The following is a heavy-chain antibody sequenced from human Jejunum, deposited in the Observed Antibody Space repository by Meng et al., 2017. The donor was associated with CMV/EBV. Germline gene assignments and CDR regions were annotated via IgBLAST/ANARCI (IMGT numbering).Heavy chain of an antibody. Sequence: VSGFISSHYWMSWVRQAPGKGLEWVASIKPDGTEEFYVDSVKGRFTISRDAAENSLYLQMTSLRAEDTAVYYCTRDQGVAVPMDVWGQGTTVTVSS. CDR2: IKPDGTEE. V-gene: IGHV3-7*01. D-gene: IGHD6-19*01. CDR3: TRDQGVAVPMDV. J-gene: IGHJ6*02. CDR1: GFISSHYW.